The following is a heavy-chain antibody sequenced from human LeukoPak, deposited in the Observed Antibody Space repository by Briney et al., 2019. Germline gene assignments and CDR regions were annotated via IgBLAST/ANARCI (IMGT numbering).Heavy chain of an antibody. CDR3: ARRGHGYCSSTSCYMASDNWFDP. CDR2: IYYSGST. V-gene: IGHV4-31*03. CDR1: GGSISSGGYY. Sequence: PSETLSLTCTVSGGSISSGGYYWSWIRQHPGKGLEWIGYIYYSGSTYYNPSLKSRVTMSVDTSKNQFSLKLSSVTAADTAVYYCARRGHGYCSSTSCYMASDNWFDPWGQGTLVTVSS. D-gene: IGHD2-2*02. J-gene: IGHJ5*02.